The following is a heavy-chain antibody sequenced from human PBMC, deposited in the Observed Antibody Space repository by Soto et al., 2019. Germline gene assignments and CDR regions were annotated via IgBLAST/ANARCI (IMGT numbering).Heavy chain of an antibody. Sequence: GGSLRLSCAASGFTFSSYWMHWVRQAPGKGQVWVSRINSDGSSTSHADSVKGRFTISRDNAKNTLYLQMNSLRAEDTAVYYCAGYSSSWFLCYWGQGTLVTVSS. V-gene: IGHV3-74*01. CDR2: INSDGSST. D-gene: IGHD6-13*01. J-gene: IGHJ4*02. CDR3: AGYSSSWFLCY. CDR1: GFTFSSYW.